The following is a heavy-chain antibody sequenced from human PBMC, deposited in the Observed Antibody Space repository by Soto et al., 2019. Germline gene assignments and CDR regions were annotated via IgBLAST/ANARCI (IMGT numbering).Heavy chain of an antibody. CDR2: ISAHNGNT. Sequence: QVHLVQSGAEVKKPGASVKVSCKASGYTFTSYGITWVRQAPGQGLEWMGWISAHNGNTDYAQKLQGRVIVTRDTSPSTAYMELRSLISGATAVYYCARGRYGAYWGQGALVTVSS. J-gene: IGHJ4*02. D-gene: IGHD3-10*01. CDR3: ARGRYGAY. CDR1: GYTFTSYG. V-gene: IGHV1-18*01.